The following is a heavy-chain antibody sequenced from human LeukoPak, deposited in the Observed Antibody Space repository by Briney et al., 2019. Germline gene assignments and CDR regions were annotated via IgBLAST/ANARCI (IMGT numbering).Heavy chain of an antibody. CDR3: ARETVFGVVIPTYYFDY. Sequence: GGSLRLSCAASGFTFSSYWMSWVRQTPGKGLEWVANIKQDGSEQYYVDSVKGRFTISRDSAKNSLYLQMNSLRAEDTAVYYCARETVFGVVIPTYYFDYWGQGTLVAVSS. D-gene: IGHD3-3*01. V-gene: IGHV3-7*01. CDR1: GFTFSSYW. CDR2: IKQDGSEQ. J-gene: IGHJ4*02.